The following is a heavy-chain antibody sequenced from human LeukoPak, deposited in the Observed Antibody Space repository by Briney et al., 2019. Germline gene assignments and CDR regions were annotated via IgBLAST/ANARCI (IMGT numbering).Heavy chain of an antibody. V-gene: IGHV3-30*02. CDR3: ATYSSLNRREFQY. CDR1: GFTFSNYG. CDR2: IRYDGSNK. J-gene: IGHJ1*01. D-gene: IGHD3-22*01. Sequence: GGSLRLSCAASGFTFSNYGMHWVRQAPGKGLEWVAFIRYDGSNKYYADSVKGRFTISRDNAKNSLYLQMNSLRAEDTAVYYCATYSSLNRREFQYWGQGTLLTVSS.